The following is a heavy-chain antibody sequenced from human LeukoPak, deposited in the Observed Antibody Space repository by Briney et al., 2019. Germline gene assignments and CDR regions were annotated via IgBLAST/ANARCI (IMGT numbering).Heavy chain of an antibody. D-gene: IGHD2-2*01. CDR1: GFTVSPNY. Sequence: GGSLRLSCAASGFTVSPNYMSWVRQAPGKGLEWVSVIYGGGSTYYADSVRDRFTISRDNSKNTLYLQMNSLRAEDTAVYYCARDLVVSCSSTSCSVAPSDFWGQGTLVTVSS. V-gene: IGHV3-53*01. CDR2: IYGGGST. J-gene: IGHJ4*02. CDR3: ARDLVVSCSSTSCSVAPSDF.